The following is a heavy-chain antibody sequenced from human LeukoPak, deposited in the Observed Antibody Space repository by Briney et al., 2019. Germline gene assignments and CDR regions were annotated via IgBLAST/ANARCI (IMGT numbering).Heavy chain of an antibody. CDR1: GYTFTSYD. V-gene: IGHV1-8*01. D-gene: IGHD6-6*01. J-gene: IGHJ4*02. CDR2: MNPNSGNT. CDR3: ARRSARDIAARLLGY. Sequence: APVKVSCKASGYTFTSYDINWVRQATGQGREWMGWMNPNSGNTGYAQKFQGRVTMTRNTSISTAYMELSSLRSEDTAVYYCARRSARDIAARLLGYWGQGTLVTVSS.